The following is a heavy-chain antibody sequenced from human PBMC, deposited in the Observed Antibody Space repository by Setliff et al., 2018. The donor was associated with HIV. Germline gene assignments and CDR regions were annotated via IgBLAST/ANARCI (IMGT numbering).Heavy chain of an antibody. J-gene: IGHJ5*02. D-gene: IGHD3-22*01. CDR2: ISHSGNT. V-gene: IGHV4-59*05. CDR1: SDSISSSY. CDR3: ASRVYYYDSNNFLREEGFDP. Sequence: SETLSLTCTVSSDSISSSYWTWIRQPPGQGLEWIASISHSGNTYYNPSLKSRVTISIDTSKNQFSLNLTSVTAADTAVYYCASRVYYYDSNNFLREEGFDPWGQGTLVTVSS.